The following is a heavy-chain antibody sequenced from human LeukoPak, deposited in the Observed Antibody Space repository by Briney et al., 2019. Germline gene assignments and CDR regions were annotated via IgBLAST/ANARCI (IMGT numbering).Heavy chain of an antibody. Sequence: SETLSLTCTVSGGSISTYYWNWIRQPPGKGLEWIGYIYYSGATNYNPSLKSRVTISVDTSKNQFSLKPSSVTAADTAVYYCARGVYIAAAQYGFWGQGTLVTVSS. CDR1: GGSISTYY. CDR3: ARGVYIAAAQYGF. D-gene: IGHD6-13*01. CDR2: IYYSGAT. J-gene: IGHJ4*02. V-gene: IGHV4-59*01.